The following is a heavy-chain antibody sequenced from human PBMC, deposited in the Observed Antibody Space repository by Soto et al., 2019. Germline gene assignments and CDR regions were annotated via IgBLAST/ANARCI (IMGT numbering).Heavy chain of an antibody. J-gene: IGHJ6*02. D-gene: IGHD3-3*01. CDR3: AREREERITIFGTNFYGMDV. CDR2: IKQDGSEK. CDR1: GFTFSSYW. V-gene: IGHV3-7*03. Sequence: GGSLRLSCAASGFTFSSYWMSWVRQAPGKGLEWVANIKQDGSEKYYVDSVKGRFTISRDNAKNSLYLQMNSLRAEDTAVYYCAREREERITIFGTNFYGMDVWGQVTTVTVYS.